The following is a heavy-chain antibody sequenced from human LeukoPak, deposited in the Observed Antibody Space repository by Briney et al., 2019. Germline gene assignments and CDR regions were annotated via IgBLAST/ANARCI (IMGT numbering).Heavy chain of an antibody. CDR3: AKHHYDILLSHFDS. Sequence: PGGSLRLSCAASGFAFGSHPMSWVRQAPEKGLEWVSGIADNGDATYHGDSVKGRFTISRDNSKSALYLELNSLGAEDTAVYFCAKHHYDILLSHFDSWGQGTLVAVSS. J-gene: IGHJ4*02. D-gene: IGHD3-9*01. V-gene: IGHV3-23*01. CDR1: GFAFGSHP. CDR2: IADNGDAT.